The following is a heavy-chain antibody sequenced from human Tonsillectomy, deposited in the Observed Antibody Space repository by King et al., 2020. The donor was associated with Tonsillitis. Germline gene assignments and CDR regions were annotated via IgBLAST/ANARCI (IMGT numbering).Heavy chain of an antibody. CDR2: IYYSGST. D-gene: IGHD3-9*01. CDR1: GGSISSYY. J-gene: IGHJ6*02. Sequence: VQLQESGPGLVKPSETLSLTCTVSGGSISSYYWSWIRQPPGKGLEWIGYIYYSGSTNYNPSLKSRVTISVDTSKNQFSLKLSSVTAADTAVYYCARPDYDILTGYPHYYYYYGMDVWGQGTTVTVSS. CDR3: ARPDYDILTGYPHYYYYYGMDV. V-gene: IGHV4-59*08.